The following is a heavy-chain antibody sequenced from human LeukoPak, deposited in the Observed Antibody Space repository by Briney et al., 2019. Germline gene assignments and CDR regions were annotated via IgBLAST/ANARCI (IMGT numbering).Heavy chain of an antibody. CDR3: AKDHCSSTSCPLDY. V-gene: IGHV3-23*01. J-gene: IGHJ4*02. Sequence: RPGGSLRLSCAASGFTFSSYAMSWVRQAPGKGLEWVSAISGSGGSTYCADSVKGRFTISRDNSKNTLYLQMNSLRAEDTAVYYCAKDHCSSTSCPLDYWGQGTLVTVSS. CDR2: ISGSGGST. CDR1: GFTFSSYA. D-gene: IGHD2-2*01.